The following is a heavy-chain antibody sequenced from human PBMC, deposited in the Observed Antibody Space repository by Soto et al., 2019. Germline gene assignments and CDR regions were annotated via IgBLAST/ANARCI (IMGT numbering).Heavy chain of an antibody. D-gene: IGHD6-13*01. CDR3: ARVGAAAGPYYYYGMDV. V-gene: IGHV3-33*01. CDR1: GFTFSSYG. Sequence: GGSLRLSCAASGFTFSSYGMHWVRQAPGKGLEWEAVIWYDGSNKYYADSVKGRFTISRDNSKNTLYLQMNSLRAEDTAVYYCARVGAAAGPYYYYGMDVWGQGTTVTVSS. J-gene: IGHJ6*02. CDR2: IWYDGSNK.